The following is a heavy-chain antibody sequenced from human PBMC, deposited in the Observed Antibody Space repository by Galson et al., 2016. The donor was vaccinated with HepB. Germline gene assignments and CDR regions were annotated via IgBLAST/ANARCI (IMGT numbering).Heavy chain of an antibody. D-gene: IGHD1-7*01. V-gene: IGHV4-61*02. J-gene: IGHJ3*02. Sequence: WIGRIYTNGDTESTDYNPSLKSRVTISVDTSKNQFSLKLNSVTAADTAVYYCARTNGPGNGNFDRLFDIWCQGTMVTVSS. CDR3: ARTNGPGNGNFDRLFDI. CDR2: IYTNGDT.